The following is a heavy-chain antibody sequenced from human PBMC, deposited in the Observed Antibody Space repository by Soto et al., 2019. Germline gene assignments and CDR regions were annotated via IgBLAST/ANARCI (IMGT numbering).Heavy chain of an antibody. CDR3: ARVVHRGVIITFGMDV. CDR1: GGSISSYY. CDR2: IYTSGST. J-gene: IGHJ6*02. Sequence: SETLSLTCTVSGGSISSYYWSWIRQPAGKGLEWIGRIYTSGSTNYNPSLKSRVTMSVDTSKNQFSLKLSSVTAADTAVYYCARVVHRGVIITFGMDVWGQGTTVTVFS. V-gene: IGHV4-4*07. D-gene: IGHD3-10*01.